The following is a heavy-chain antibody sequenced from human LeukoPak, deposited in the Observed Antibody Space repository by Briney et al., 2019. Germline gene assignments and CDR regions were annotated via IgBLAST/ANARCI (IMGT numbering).Heavy chain of an antibody. D-gene: IGHD2-2*01. CDR2: INHSGST. Sequence: SETLSRTCAVYGGSFSGYYWSWIRQPPGKGLEWIGEINHSGSTNYNPSLKSRVTISVDTSKNQFSLKLSSVTAADTAVYYCARGIIVVVPAATYWFDPWGQGTLVTVSS. CDR3: ARGIIVVVPAATYWFDP. V-gene: IGHV4-34*01. J-gene: IGHJ5*02. CDR1: GGSFSGYY.